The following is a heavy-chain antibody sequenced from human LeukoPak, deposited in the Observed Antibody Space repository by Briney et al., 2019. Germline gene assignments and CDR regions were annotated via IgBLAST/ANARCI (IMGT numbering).Heavy chain of an antibody. CDR2: MSYDGVDE. J-gene: IGHJ4*02. CDR3: AKDARILNY. D-gene: IGHD2-15*01. CDR1: GFTSSIYS. V-gene: IGHV3-30*04. Sequence: GGSLRLSCTTTGFTSSIYSMHWVRQAPGKGLEWVAVMSYDGVDEYYADSVKGRFTISRDNSKNTLYLQMNSLRAEDTAVYYCAKDARILNYWGQGTLVTVSS.